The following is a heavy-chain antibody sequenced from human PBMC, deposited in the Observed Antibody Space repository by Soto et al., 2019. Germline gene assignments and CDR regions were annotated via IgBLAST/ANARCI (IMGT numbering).Heavy chain of an antibody. CDR3: VRDDRCAFDI. D-gene: IGHD3-22*01. CDR2: LSVGSGSI. CDR1: GFSFRSYA. V-gene: IGHV3-48*01. Sequence: EEQLVESGGGLVQPGGSLRVSCAASGFSFRSYAMNWVRQAPGKGLEWVSYLSVGSGSIFYADSVNVRFTVFRDDAKNSLYLQMYTRRSENTAMSYCVRDDRCAFDIGSQGTIVTITS. J-gene: IGHJ3*02.